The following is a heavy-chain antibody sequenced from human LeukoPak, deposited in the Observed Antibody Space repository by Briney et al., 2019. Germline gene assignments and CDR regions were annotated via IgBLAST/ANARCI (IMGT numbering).Heavy chain of an antibody. Sequence: ASVKVSCKASGYTFTSYDINWVRQATGQGLEWMGWMNPNSGNTGYAQKFQGRVTMTRNTSISTAYMELSSLRSEDTAVYYCARARRARTAGYYYMDVWAKGPRSPSP. CDR2: MNPNSGNT. CDR3: ARARRARTAGYYYMDV. J-gene: IGHJ6*03. CDR1: GYTFTSYD. V-gene: IGHV1-8*01. D-gene: IGHD2-2*01.